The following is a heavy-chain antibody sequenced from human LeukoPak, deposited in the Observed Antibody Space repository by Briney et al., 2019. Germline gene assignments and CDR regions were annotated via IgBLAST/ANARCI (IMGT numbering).Heavy chain of an antibody. V-gene: IGHV4-34*01. J-gene: IGHJ6*02. CDR2: INHSGST. Sequence: SETLSLTCTVSGDSISSYYWSWIRQPPGKGLEWIGEINHSGSTNYNPSLKSRVTISVDTSKNQFSLKLSSVTAADTAVYYCARTNYDRSAYDGMDIWGQGTTVTVSS. CDR3: ARTNYDRSAYDGMDI. D-gene: IGHD3-22*01. CDR1: GDSISSYY.